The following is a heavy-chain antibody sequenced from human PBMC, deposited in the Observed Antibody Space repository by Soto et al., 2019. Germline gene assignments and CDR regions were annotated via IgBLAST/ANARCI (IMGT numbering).Heavy chain of an antibody. V-gene: IGHV1-8*01. CDR1: GCTVTSYD. CDR3: ARASYYYGSSGYYPFDY. J-gene: IGHJ4*02. Sequence: ASVKVSCKASGCTVTSYDINWVRQATGQGLEWMGWMNPNGGNTGYAQKLQRRVTMTRNTSISTADMELSSLSSEDTAVYYCARASYYYGSSGYYPFDYWGRGTLVTVSS. D-gene: IGHD3-22*01. CDR2: MNPNGGNT.